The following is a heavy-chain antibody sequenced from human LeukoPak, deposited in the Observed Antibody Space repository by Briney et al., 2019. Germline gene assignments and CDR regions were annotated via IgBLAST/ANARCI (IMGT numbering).Heavy chain of an antibody. CDR1: GFTFSTYW. D-gene: IGHD2-8*01. Sequence: GGSLRLSCAASGFTFSTYWMHWVRQAPGKGLVWVSRIKSDGSDIIYADSVKGRFTISRDNAKNTLYLQMNSLRAEDTAVYYCERKGYATYALDIWGQGTLVTVSS. CDR2: IKSDGSDI. J-gene: IGHJ3*02. CDR3: ERKGYATYALDI. V-gene: IGHV3-74*01.